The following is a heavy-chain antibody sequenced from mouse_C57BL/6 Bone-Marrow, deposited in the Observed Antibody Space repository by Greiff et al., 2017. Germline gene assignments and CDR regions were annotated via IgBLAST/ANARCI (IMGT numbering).Heavy chain of an antibody. V-gene: IGHV1-81*01. CDR3: ARFYYGYDGWCAY. J-gene: IGHJ3*01. D-gene: IGHD2-2*01. Sequence: VQLQQSGAELARPGASVKLSCKASGYTFTSYGISWVKQRTGQGLEWIGEIYPRSGNTYYNEKFKGKATLTADKSSSTAYMELRSLTSEDSAVXFCARFYYGYDGWCAYWGQGTLVTVSA. CDR2: IYPRSGNT. CDR1: GYTFTSYG.